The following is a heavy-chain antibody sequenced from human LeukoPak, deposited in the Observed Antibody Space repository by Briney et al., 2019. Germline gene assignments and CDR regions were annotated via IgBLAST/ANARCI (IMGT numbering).Heavy chain of an antibody. CDR3: ARHSSGQPFDY. V-gene: IGHV3-64*04. D-gene: IGHD6-19*01. J-gene: IGHJ4*02. Sequence: GGSLRLSCSVSGFTFRDFAMHWVRQAPGKGLEYVSSISSSGVATYYADSVKGRFTISRDNAKNSLYLQMNSLRAEDTAVYYCARHSSGQPFDYWGQGTLVTVSS. CDR1: GFTFRDFA. CDR2: ISSSGVAT.